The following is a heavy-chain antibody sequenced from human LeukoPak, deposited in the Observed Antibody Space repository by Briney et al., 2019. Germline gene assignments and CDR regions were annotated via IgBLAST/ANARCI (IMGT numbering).Heavy chain of an antibody. Sequence: GESLRISCKGSGYSFTSYWIGWVRQMPGKGLEWMGIIYPGDSDTRYSPSFQGQVTISADKSISTAYLQWSSLKASDTAMYYCATIRRGSPHLNWFDPWGQGTLVTVSS. V-gene: IGHV5-51*01. CDR2: IYPGDSDT. CDR3: ATIRRGSPHLNWFDP. D-gene: IGHD3-16*01. CDR1: GYSFTSYW. J-gene: IGHJ5*02.